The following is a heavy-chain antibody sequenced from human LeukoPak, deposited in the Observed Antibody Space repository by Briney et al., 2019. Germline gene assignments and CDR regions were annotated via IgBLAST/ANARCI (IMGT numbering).Heavy chain of an antibody. CDR3: ARDIYGSGHGWFDT. Sequence: KPSETLSLTCTVSHVSISTYYWSWIRQPPGKGLEWMGYIHYTGSTNYNPSLKSRVTISVDTSKRQVYLTLRSVTAADTAVYYCARDIYGSGHGWFDTWGQGTLVTVSS. V-gene: IGHV4-59*01. J-gene: IGHJ5*02. D-gene: IGHD3-10*01. CDR1: HVSISTYY. CDR2: IHYTGST.